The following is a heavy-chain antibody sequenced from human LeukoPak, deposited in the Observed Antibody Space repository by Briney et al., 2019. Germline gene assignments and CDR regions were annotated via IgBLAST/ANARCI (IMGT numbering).Heavy chain of an antibody. J-gene: IGHJ4*02. CDR1: GGSISHYY. CDR2: IYYSDVA. Sequence: SETLSLTCTVSGGSISHYYWTWIRQPPGKGLEWIGYIYYSDVANYNPSLKSRVSISVDTSKNQFSLKLTSVTAADTAVYYCAASLWFGIYPDYWGQGSLVTVSS. CDR3: AASLWFGIYPDY. V-gene: IGHV4-59*01. D-gene: IGHD3-10*01.